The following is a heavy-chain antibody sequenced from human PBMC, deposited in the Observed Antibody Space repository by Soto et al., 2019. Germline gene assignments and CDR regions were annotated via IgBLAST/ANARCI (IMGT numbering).Heavy chain of an antibody. J-gene: IGHJ4*02. CDR3: AKARYCVGTXCSPHFDY. Sequence: PGGSLRLSCAASRFTFSIYAMYWVRQAPGKGLEWVSAISVTGDATYYADSVEGRFTISRDNSKNTLYLQMNSLRAEDTALYYCAKARYCVGTXCSPHFDYWGQGT. D-gene: IGHD2-2*01. V-gene: IGHV3-23*01. CDR2: ISVTGDAT. CDR1: RFTFSIYA.